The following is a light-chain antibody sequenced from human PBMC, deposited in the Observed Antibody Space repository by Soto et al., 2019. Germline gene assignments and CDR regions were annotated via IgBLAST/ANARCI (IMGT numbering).Light chain of an antibody. CDR1: QSVSSSY. CDR2: GAS. Sequence: ETVLTQSPGTLSLSPGERATLSCRASQSVSSSYLAWYQQKPGQAPRLLIYGASSRATGIPARFSGSGSGTDFTLTISSLEPEDFAVYYCQQRSNWPTFGQGTRLEIK. CDR3: QQRSNWPT. V-gene: IGKV3D-20*02. J-gene: IGKJ5*01.